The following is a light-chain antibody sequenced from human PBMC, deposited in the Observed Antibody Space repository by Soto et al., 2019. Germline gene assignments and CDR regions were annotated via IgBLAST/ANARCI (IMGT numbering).Light chain of an antibody. Sequence: IVLTQSPGTPSLSPGERATLSCRASQSVSSSDLAWYQQKPGQAPRLLIFGPSSRATGIPDRFSGSGSGTEFTLTISRLEPEDFAVYYCQQYGSSPRTFGQGTKLEIK. J-gene: IGKJ2*01. CDR1: QSVSSSD. CDR2: GPS. V-gene: IGKV3-20*01. CDR3: QQYGSSPRT.